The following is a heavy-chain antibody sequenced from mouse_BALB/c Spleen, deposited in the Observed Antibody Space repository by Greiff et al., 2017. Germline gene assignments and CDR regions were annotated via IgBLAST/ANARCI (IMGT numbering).Heavy chain of an antibody. J-gene: IGHJ2*01. CDR2: IDPANGNT. D-gene: IGHD1-2*01. Sequence: VHVKQPGAELVKPGASVKLSCKASGYTFTSYWMHWVKQRPEQGLEWIGRIDPANGNTKYDPKFQGKATITADTSSNTAYLQLSSLTSEDTAVYYCAGITTATGDYWGQGTTLTVSS. CDR1: GYTFTSYW. V-gene: IGHV14-3*02. CDR3: AGITTATGDY.